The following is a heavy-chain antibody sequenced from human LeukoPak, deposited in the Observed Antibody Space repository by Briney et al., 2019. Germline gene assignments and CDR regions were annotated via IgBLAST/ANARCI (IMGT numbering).Heavy chain of an antibody. CDR2: IYTSGST. CDR3: ARSLVENTYFNS. D-gene: IGHD1-26*01. CDR1: GGSISSGSYY. Sequence: KTSETLSLTCTVSGGSISSGSYYWSWIRQPAGKGLEWIGRIYTSGSTSYNPSLESRVTMSVDTSKNQFSLRVSSVTAADTAVYYCARSLVENTYFNSWGQGSLVTVSS. V-gene: IGHV4-61*02. J-gene: IGHJ4*02.